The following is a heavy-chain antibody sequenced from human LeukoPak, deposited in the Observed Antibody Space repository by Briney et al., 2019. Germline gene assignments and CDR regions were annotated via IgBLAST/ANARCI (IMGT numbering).Heavy chain of an antibody. V-gene: IGHV4-30-4*01. Sequence: PSRTLSLTCTVSGDSIRSGDYSWNWVRQPPGKGLEWIGYIYYSGSTDYNPSLKSRVTISVDASKNQFSLRLNSVTAADTAVYFCARDRDGMGVWGQGTTVTVSS. J-gene: IGHJ6*02. CDR3: ARDRDGMGV. CDR1: GDSIRSGDYS. CDR2: IYYSGST.